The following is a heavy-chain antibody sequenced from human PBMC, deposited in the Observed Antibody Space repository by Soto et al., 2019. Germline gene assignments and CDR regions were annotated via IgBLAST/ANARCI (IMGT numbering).Heavy chain of an antibody. CDR1: GYTFTGYY. D-gene: IGHD3-16*01. J-gene: IGHJ4*01. CDR2: INPDNGVP. CDR3: ARTDYLFSALTYYFDY. V-gene: IGHV1-2*02. Sequence: ASVKVSCKASGYTFTGYYVNWARQAPGQGLEWMGWINPDNGVPNYAQKFQGRVTLSRDTSINTAYMELSRLTSDDTAMYYCARTDYLFSALTYYFDYWFYGTLVNVSS.